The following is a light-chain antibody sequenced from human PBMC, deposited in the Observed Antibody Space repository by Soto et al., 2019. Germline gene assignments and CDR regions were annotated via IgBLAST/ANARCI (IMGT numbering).Light chain of an antibody. V-gene: IGKV1-39*01. Sequence: DIQMTQSPSSLSASVRDRVTITCRASQSISSYLNWYQQKPGKAPKLLNYAASSMLSGVPSRFSGSGSGTVFTLSISSLQPDDFATYYCQQSYSTPPSFGQGTKLEIK. CDR3: QQSYSTPPS. J-gene: IGKJ2*01. CDR2: AAS. CDR1: QSISSY.